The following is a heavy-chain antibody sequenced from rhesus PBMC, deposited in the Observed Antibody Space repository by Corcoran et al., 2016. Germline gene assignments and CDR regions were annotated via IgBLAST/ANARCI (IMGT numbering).Heavy chain of an antibody. D-gene: IGHD6-37*01. CDR3: ARWQVAVTSYFDY. CDR2: ISGSREST. J-gene: IGHJ4*01. V-gene: IGHV4-99*01. CDR1: GDSISSGYS. Sequence: QVQLQESGPGLVKPSETLSLTCAVSGDSISSGYSWGWIRQPSGKGLEYIGEISGSRESTYHTPTPKSRVTFSKDPSQNQISLELSSVTAADTAVYYCARWQVAVTSYFDYWGQGILVTVSS.